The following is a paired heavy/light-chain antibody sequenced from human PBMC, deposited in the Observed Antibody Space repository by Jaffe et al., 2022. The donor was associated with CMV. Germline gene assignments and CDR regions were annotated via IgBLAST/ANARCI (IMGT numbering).Heavy chain of an antibody. V-gene: IGHV3-30*18. J-gene: IGHJ4*02. Sequence: QVQLVESGGGVVQPGRSLRLSCAASGFTFGNFGMHWVRQAPGKGLEWLTLISYDGSVTYYEDSVKGRFTISRDNSKNTVYVQMNYLRAEDTAVYYCVKDSRKFGSYFDFWGQGTLVTVS. D-gene: IGHD3-10*01. CDR2: ISYDGSVT. CDR3: VKDSRKFGSYFDF. CDR1: GFTFGNFG.
Light chain of an antibody. Sequence: EIVLTQSPATLSLSPGERATLSCRASQSISYYLGWYQQKPGQTPRLLIYDASNRAPGIPARFSGSGSGTDFTLTISSLEPEDFAIYYCQQRSDWPPITFGQGTRLEIK. CDR2: DAS. CDR1: QSISYY. J-gene: IGKJ5*01. V-gene: IGKV3-11*01. CDR3: QQRSDWPPIT.